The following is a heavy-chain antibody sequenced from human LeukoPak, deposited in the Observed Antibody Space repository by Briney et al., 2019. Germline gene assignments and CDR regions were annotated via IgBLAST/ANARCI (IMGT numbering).Heavy chain of an antibody. CDR1: GYTLTELS. D-gene: IGHD3-9*01. CDR2: FDPEDGET. CDR3: ARGVRYFDWADYYYYMDV. Sequence: ASVKVSCKVSGYTLTELSMHWARQAPGKGLEWMGGFDPEDGETIYAQKFQGRVTMTEDTSTDTAYMELSSLRSDDTAVYYCARGVRYFDWADYYYYMDVWGKGTTVTISS. V-gene: IGHV1-24*01. J-gene: IGHJ6*03.